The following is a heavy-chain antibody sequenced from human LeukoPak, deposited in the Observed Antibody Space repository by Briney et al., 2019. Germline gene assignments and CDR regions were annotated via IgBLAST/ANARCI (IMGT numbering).Heavy chain of an antibody. V-gene: IGHV3-23*01. Sequence: GGSLRLSCAASGFTFSSYAMSWVRQAPGKGLEWVSVISGSGAYAYYADSVKGRFTISGDNSKNTLYLQMNSLRAEDTAVYYCAAHYGSTSYSTYDSWGQGTLVTVSS. D-gene: IGHD3-10*01. CDR1: GFTFSSYA. CDR3: AAHYGSTSYSTYDS. J-gene: IGHJ4*02. CDR2: ISGSGAYA.